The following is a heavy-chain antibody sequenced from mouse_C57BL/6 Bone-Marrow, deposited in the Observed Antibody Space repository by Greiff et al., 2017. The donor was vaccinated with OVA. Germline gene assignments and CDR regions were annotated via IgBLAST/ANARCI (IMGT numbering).Heavy chain of an antibody. CDR3: ARRDGREKDAMDY. J-gene: IGHJ4*01. CDR2: ISGGGGNT. D-gene: IGHD1-1*01. Sequence: EVHLVESGGGLVKPGGSLKLSCAASGFTFSSYTMSWVRQTPEKRLEWVATISGGGGNTYYPDSVKGRFTSSRDNAKNTLYLRMSSLRSEDTALYYCARRDGREKDAMDYWGQGTSVTVSS. V-gene: IGHV5-9*01. CDR1: GFTFSSYT.